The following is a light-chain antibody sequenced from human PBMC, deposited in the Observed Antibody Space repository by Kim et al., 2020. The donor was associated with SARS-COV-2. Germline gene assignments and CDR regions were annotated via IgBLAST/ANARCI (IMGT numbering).Light chain of an antibody. V-gene: IGKV3-11*01. Sequence: SLSPKDRATLSCRAGQSVSSYLAWYQHKPGQAPRLLIYDASNRATGIPARFSGSGSGTGFTLTISSLEPEDFAVYYCQQRSNWPTFGQGTRLEIK. CDR2: DAS. CDR3: QQRSNWPT. J-gene: IGKJ5*01. CDR1: QSVSSY.